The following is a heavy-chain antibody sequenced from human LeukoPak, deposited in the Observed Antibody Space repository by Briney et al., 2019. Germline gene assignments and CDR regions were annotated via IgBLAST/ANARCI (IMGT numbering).Heavy chain of an antibody. D-gene: IGHD7-27*01. V-gene: IGHV3-33*05. CDR1: GFTFSTHG. Sequence: PGGSLRLSCAVSGFTFSTHGMHWVRPAPGKGVEWVAVFSYEGSVKLYADSVKGRFTISRDDSKNTLFLHMNSLRAEDTAVYYCARARLVSSLNWGSCFDYWGQGTLVTVSS. J-gene: IGHJ4*02. CDR3: ARARLVSSLNWGSCFDY. CDR2: FSYEGSVK.